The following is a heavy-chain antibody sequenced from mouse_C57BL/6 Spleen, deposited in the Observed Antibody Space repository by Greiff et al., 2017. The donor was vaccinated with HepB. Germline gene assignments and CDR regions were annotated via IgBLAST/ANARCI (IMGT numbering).Heavy chain of an antibody. J-gene: IGHJ3*01. CDR2: IYPGSGST. CDR3: ARGGLRPAWFAY. D-gene: IGHD1-2*01. V-gene: IGHV1-55*01. Sequence: VQLQQPGAELVKPGASVTMSCTASGYTFTSYWITWVKQKPGQGLEWIGDIYPGSGSTNYNEKFKSKATLTVDTSSSTAYMQLSSLTAEDSAVYYCARGGLRPAWFAYWGQGTLVTVSA. CDR1: GYTFTSYW.